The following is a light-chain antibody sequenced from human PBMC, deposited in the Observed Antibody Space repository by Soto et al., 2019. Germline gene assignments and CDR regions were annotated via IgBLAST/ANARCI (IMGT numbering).Light chain of an antibody. CDR3: QQYSNWPLV. Sequence: EIVMTQSPATLSVSPGERATLSCRASQSVSSNLAWYQQKPGQAPRLLIYGASTRATGIPARFSGSGSGTEFTLTISSLQSEDFAVYYCQQYSNWPLVVGGGTKVDIK. J-gene: IGKJ4*01. CDR1: QSVSSN. V-gene: IGKV3-15*01. CDR2: GAS.